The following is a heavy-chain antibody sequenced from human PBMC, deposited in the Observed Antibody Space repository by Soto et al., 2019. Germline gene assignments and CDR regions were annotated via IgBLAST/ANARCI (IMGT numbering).Heavy chain of an antibody. Sequence: EVQLLESGGGLVQPGGSLRLSCAASGFTFSSYAMSWVRQAPGKGLEWVSSISGSGGSPYYADSVKGRFTISRDNSKNTMFRQMNSLRAEDTAVYYCANGRRGRSSAYDLDSYWGQGTLVTVSS. J-gene: IGHJ4*02. D-gene: IGHD5-12*01. V-gene: IGHV3-23*01. CDR2: ISGSGGSP. CDR3: ANGRRGRSSAYDLDSY. CDR1: GFTFSSYA.